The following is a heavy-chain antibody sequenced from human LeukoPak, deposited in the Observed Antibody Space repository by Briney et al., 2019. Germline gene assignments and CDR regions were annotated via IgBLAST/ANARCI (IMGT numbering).Heavy chain of an antibody. CDR3: ARAQQWLVLSYYYYGMDV. J-gene: IGHJ6*02. V-gene: IGHV3-30-3*01. CDR1: GFTFSSYA. Sequence: GGSLRHSCAASGFTFSSYAMHWVRQAPGKGLEWVAVISYDGSNKYYADSVKGRFTISRDNSKNTLYLQMNSLRAEDTAVYYCARAQQWLVLSYYYYGMDVWGQGTTVTVSS. D-gene: IGHD6-19*01. CDR2: ISYDGSNK.